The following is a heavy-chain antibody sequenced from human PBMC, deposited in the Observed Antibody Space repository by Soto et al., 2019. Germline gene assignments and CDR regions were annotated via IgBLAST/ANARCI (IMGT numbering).Heavy chain of an antibody. Sequence: QVQLVQSGAEVKKPGASVKVSCKASGYTFTSYGIIWVRQAPGQGLEWMGWISAYNGNTNYAQKLQGRVTMTTDTSTSIAYFEARHLISYDTSVYSCASDPKDLVHWGQRCLVTVSS. V-gene: IGHV1-18*01. J-gene: IGHJ1*01. CDR2: ISAYNGNT. CDR3: ASDPKDLVH. CDR1: GYTFTSYG.